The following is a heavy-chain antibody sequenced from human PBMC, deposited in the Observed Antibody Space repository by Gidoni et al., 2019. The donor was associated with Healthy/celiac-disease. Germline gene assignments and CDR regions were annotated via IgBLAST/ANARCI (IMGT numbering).Heavy chain of an antibody. CDR2: INHSGST. CDR3: ARGLGGAGDWFDP. Sequence: QVQLQQWGAGLLMPSETLSLTCAVYGGSFSGYYWSWVRQPQGKGLEWIGEINHSGSTNYNPALKSRVTISVDTSKNQFSRKLSSVTAADTAVYYCARGLGGAGDWFDPWGQGTLVTVSS. D-gene: IGHD3-10*01. CDR1: GGSFSGYY. V-gene: IGHV4-34*01. J-gene: IGHJ5*02.